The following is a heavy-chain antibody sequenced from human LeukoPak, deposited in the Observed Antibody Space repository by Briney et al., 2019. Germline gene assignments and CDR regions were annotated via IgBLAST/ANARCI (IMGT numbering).Heavy chain of an antibody. J-gene: IGHJ3*02. V-gene: IGHV3-23*01. Sequence: GGSLRLSCAASGLTLSNSAMGWVRQAPGKGLVWVSVISRSGENTYYADSVKGRFTISRDNSKNTLYLQMNSLRAEDTAAYYCAKDVLWFGELAPTDAFDIWGQGTMVTVSS. D-gene: IGHD3-10*01. CDR3: AKDVLWFGELAPTDAFDI. CDR1: GLTLSNSA. CDR2: ISRSGENT.